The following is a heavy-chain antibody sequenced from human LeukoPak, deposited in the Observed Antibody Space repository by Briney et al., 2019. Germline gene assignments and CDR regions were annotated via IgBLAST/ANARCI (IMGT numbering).Heavy chain of an antibody. CDR3: AREIIQLPGYDY. CDR1: GFTVSSNY. CDR2: IYSGGST. J-gene: IGHJ4*02. D-gene: IGHD5-18*01. Sequence: PGGSLRLSCAASGFTVSSNYMSWVRQAPGKGLEWVSVIYSGGSTYYADSVKGRFTISRDNSKNTLYLQMNSLRAEDTAVYYCAREIIQLPGYDYWDQGTLVTVSS. V-gene: IGHV3-53*01.